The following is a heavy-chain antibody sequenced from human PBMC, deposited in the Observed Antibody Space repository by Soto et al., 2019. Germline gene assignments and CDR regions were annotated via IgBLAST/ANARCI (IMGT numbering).Heavy chain of an antibody. V-gene: IGHV1-2*04. CDR2: INPNSGGT. CDR3: ARGGGRITGTRFYYYYDMDA. D-gene: IGHD1-7*01. Sequence: ASVKVSCKASGYTFTGYYMHWVRQAPGQGLEWMGWINPNSGGTNYAQKFQGWVTMTRDTSISTAYMELSRLRSDDTAVYYCARGGGRITGTRFYYYYDMDAWGQGTTVTVS. J-gene: IGHJ6*02. CDR1: GYTFTGYY.